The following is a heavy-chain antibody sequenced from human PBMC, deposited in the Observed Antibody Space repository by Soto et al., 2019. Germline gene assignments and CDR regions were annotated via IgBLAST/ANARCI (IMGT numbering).Heavy chain of an antibody. CDR2: ISPSDDRT. D-gene: IGHD4-17*01. CDR3: ARVGEKAGDPDLDYFYHAMDV. Sequence: ASVKVSCKASAYNFIRHLIHWARQAPGQGLERLGTISPSDDRTTYAQKFQGRVTMTRDTSTSEVFMELSSLRPGDTAVYYCARVGEKAGDPDLDYFYHAMDVWGQGTTVTVSS. V-gene: IGHV1-46*01. CDR1: AYNFIRHL. J-gene: IGHJ6*02.